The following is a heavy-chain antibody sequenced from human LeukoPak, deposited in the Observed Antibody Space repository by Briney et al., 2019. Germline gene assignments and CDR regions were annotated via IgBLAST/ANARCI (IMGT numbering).Heavy chain of an antibody. Sequence: GGSLRLSCAASGLSFNSYDMHWVRQAPGKGLEWVAVISYDGKKSYYADSVKGRFTISRDNSKSTLYLQMNGLRVEDTAVHYCAKAAGKENGYDFWFEHWGQGTLVTVSS. CDR1: GLSFNSYD. CDR3: AKAAGKENGYDFWFEH. CDR2: ISYDGKKS. V-gene: IGHV3-30*04. J-gene: IGHJ5*02. D-gene: IGHD3-3*01.